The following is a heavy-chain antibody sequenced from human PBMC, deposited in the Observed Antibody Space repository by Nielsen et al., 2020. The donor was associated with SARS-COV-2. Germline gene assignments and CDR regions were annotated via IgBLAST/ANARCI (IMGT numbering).Heavy chain of an antibody. CDR2: LYSGGTT. D-gene: IGHD6-19*01. CDR3: ARVGSSGWIQH. Sequence: GESLKISCAASGITVSSNYMSWVRQAPGKGPEWVSVLYSGGTTYYPDSVKGRFTISRDNAKNSLYLQMNSLRAEDTAVYYCARVGSSGWIQHWGQGTLVTVSS. CDR1: GITVSSNY. J-gene: IGHJ1*01. V-gene: IGHV3-53*01.